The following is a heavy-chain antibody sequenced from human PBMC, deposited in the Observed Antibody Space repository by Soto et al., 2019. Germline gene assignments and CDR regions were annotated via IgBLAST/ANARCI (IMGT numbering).Heavy chain of an antibody. CDR3: ARKLGVGHYPFRH. Sequence: GGSLRLSCAASGFPFTSYGVSWVRQAPGKGLEWVSTINTNGNRHYADSVKGRFTISRDSSESMLYLDMNNLRAEDTALYYCARKLGVGHYPFRHWGQGTLVTVSS. V-gene: IGHV3-23*01. D-gene: IGHD7-27*01. CDR1: GFPFTSYG. CDR2: INTNGNR. J-gene: IGHJ4*02.